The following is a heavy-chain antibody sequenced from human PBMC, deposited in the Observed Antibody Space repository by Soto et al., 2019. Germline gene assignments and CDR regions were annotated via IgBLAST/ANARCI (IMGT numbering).Heavy chain of an antibody. V-gene: IGHV3-30-3*01. CDR1: GFTFSSYA. Sequence: QVQLVESGGGVVQPGRSLRLSCAASGFTFSSYAMHWVRQAPGKGLEWVAVISYDGSNKYYADSVKGRFTISRDNSKNTLYLQMNSLGAEDTAVYYCAREKYGSSSGMFDPWGQGTLVTVSS. CDR2: ISYDGSNK. CDR3: AREKYGSSSGMFDP. D-gene: IGHD6-6*01. J-gene: IGHJ5*02.